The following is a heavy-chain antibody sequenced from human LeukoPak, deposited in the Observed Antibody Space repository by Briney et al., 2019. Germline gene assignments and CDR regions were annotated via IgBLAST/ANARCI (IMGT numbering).Heavy chain of an antibody. V-gene: IGHV1-46*01. D-gene: IGHD2-2*02. CDR1: GYTFTIYY. J-gene: IGHJ4*02. CDR2: INPSGGST. CDR3: ARDPGDCSSPSCYTGVFFDY. Sequence: ASVKVSCKASGYTFTIYYMHWVRQAPGQGLGWMGIINPSGGSTSYAQKFQGRVTMTRDTSTSTVYMEMSSLRSEDTAVYYCARDPGDCSSPSCYTGVFFDYWGQGTLVTVSS.